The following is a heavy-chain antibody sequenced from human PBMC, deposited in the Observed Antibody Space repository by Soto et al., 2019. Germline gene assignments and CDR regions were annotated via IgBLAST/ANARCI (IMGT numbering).Heavy chain of an antibody. Sequence: QVYLVESGGGVVQPGRSLRLSCAASGFNSSGFGMYWFRQAPGKGLEWVAVISYDGSDSHYAESVKGRFTVSRDNSKNTVYLHMTSLRADDTDVYYCAKGVVGCVAGRCRYYYYGMDVWGQGTTVTVSS. D-gene: IGHD3-3*01. CDR2: ISYDGSDS. V-gene: IGHV3-30*18. CDR3: AKGVVGCVAGRCRYYYYGMDV. J-gene: IGHJ6*02. CDR1: GFNSSGFG.